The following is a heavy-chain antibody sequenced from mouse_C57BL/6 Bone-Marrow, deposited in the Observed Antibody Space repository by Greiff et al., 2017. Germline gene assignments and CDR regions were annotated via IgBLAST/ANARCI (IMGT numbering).Heavy chain of an antibody. V-gene: IGHV5-9-1*02. CDR3: TRAKDWYFEV. J-gene: IGHJ1*03. Sequence: EVKVVESGEGLVKPGGSLKLSCAASGFTFSSYAMSWVRQTPEKRLEWVAYICRGGDYIYYAANVKGRFTISRDNARNTLYLQMSSLKSEDTAMYDCTRAKDWYFEVWGTGTTVTVSS. CDR1: GFTFSSYA. CDR2: ICRGGDYI.